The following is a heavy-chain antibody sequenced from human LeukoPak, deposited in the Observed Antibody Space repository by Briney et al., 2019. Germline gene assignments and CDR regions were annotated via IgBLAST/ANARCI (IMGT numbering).Heavy chain of an antibody. D-gene: IGHD5-18*01. Sequence: SETLSLTCTVSGGSISSSSYYWGWIRQPPGKGLEWIGSIYYSGTTHYNPSLKSRVTISVDTSKNQFSLKLSSVTAADTTLYYCARLKRYSFGPFDYWGQGTLVTVSS. CDR3: ARLKRYSFGPFDY. V-gene: IGHV4-39*01. CDR2: IYYSGTT. CDR1: GGSISSSSYY. J-gene: IGHJ4*02.